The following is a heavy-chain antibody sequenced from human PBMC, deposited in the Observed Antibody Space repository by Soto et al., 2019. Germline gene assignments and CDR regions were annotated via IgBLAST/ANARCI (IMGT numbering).Heavy chain of an antibody. CDR3: ARGDRGAFDL. J-gene: IGHJ3*01. D-gene: IGHD1-26*01. CDR2: IHSDGSST. CDR1: GFTFSYYW. V-gene: IGHV3-74*01. Sequence: EVQLVESGGGLVRPGGSLRLSCAASGFTFSYYWMHWVRQAPGKGLVWVPRIHSDGSSTTYADFVKGRFIISRDNARHTVDLQMNSVRVEDTAVYYCARGDRGAFDLWGQGTVVTVSS.